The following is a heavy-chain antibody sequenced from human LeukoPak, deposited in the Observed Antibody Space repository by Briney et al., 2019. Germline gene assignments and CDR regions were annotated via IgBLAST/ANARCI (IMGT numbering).Heavy chain of an antibody. V-gene: IGHV3-33*08. J-gene: IGHJ4*02. CDR2: IWYDGSNK. CDR3: AREEGCSGGSCYHEVYFDY. CDR1: GFTFSSYG. D-gene: IGHD2-15*01. Sequence: GGSLRLSCAASGFTFSSYGMHWVRQAPGKGLEWVAVIWYDGSNKYYADSVKGRFTISRDNSKNTVYLQMNSLRAEDTAVYYCAREEGCSGGSCYHEVYFDYWGQGTLVTVSS.